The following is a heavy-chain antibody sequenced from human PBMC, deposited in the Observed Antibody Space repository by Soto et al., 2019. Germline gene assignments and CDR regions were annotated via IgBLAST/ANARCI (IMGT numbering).Heavy chain of an antibody. J-gene: IGHJ5*02. V-gene: IGHV1-18*01. Sequence: ASVKVSCKASGFTFTRYGISWVRQAPGQGLEWMGWINGYDGNTHYAQKFQGRVTMTRNTSTSTAYMELSSLRSEDTAVYYCARGRRCSSTSCYFWGAFDPWGQGTLVTVSS. D-gene: IGHD2-2*01. CDR3: ARGRRCSSTSCYFWGAFDP. CDR2: INGYDGNT. CDR1: GFTFTRYG.